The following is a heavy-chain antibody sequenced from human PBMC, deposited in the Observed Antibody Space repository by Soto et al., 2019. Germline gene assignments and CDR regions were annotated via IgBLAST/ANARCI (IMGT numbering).Heavy chain of an antibody. CDR2: ISAHNGYT. J-gene: IGHJ4*02. V-gene: IGHV1-18*01. CDR3: ARVYGYGYGHFDF. Sequence: QVQLVQSGSEVREPGASVKVSCKTSGYIFTKHGISWVRQAPGQGLEWLGWISAHNGYTNYAENFQGRLTLTTNTSASTAYMEPRSLRSDDTAIYYCARVYGYGYGHFDFWGQGTLVTASS. D-gene: IGHD2-2*03. CDR1: GYIFTKHG.